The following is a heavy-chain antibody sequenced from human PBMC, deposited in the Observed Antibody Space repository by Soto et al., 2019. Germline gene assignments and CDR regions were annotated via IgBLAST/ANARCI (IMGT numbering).Heavy chain of an antibody. CDR1: GFTFSSYS. J-gene: IGHJ4*02. D-gene: IGHD2-2*01. V-gene: IGHV3-23*01. Sequence: GGSLRLSCAASGFTFSSYSMSWVRQAPGKGLEWVSVIGGSGVTTYYAESVKGRFTISRDKSKNTLYLQMNSLRAEDTAVYYCAIKPTGRPGPYDYWGQGTLVTVSS. CDR2: IGGSGVTT. CDR3: AIKPTGRPGPYDY.